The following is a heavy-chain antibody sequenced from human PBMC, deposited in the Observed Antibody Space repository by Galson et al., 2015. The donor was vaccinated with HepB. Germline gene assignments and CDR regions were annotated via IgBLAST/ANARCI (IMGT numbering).Heavy chain of an antibody. Sequence: QSGAEVKKPGESLKISCKGSGYSFTSYWIGWVRQMPGKGLEWMGIIYPGDSDTRYSPSFQGQVTISADKSISTAYLQWSSLKASDTGMYYCARTLSYSSGWLDAFDIWGQGTMVTVSS. J-gene: IGHJ3*02. CDR3: ARTLSYSSGWLDAFDI. CDR1: GYSFTSYW. V-gene: IGHV5-51*03. CDR2: IYPGDSDT. D-gene: IGHD6-19*01.